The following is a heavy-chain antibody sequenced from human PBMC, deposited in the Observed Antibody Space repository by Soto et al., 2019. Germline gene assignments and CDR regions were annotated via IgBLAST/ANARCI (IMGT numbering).Heavy chain of an antibody. V-gene: IGHV3-66*01. Sequence: EVQLVESGGGLVQAGGSLRVSCAASGFTVSSNYMRWVRQAPGKGLEWVSVIYSGGSTHYADSAKGRFTISRQNAKNTLYLQMNSLRADDRAVYYCAREGVVAASDWGHGTLVPVSS. CDR3: AREGVVAASD. D-gene: IGHD2-15*01. CDR1: GFTVSSNY. J-gene: IGHJ4*01. CDR2: IYSGGST.